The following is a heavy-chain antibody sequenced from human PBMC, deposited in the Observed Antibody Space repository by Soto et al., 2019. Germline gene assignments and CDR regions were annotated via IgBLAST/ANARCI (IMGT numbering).Heavy chain of an antibody. CDR3: AREDSIILPAVSDS. CDR1: GFACNNDG. Sequence: GGSLRLSCTVSGFACNNDGINWVRQAPGKGLEWVSSISKSDYTYYSDSVTGRFTISRDNAKNSVSLQMNTLRVEDTAVYYCAREDSIILPAVSDSGGQGTLVTVSS. V-gene: IGHV3-21*01. J-gene: IGHJ4*02. D-gene: IGHD2-2*01. CDR2: ISKSDYT.